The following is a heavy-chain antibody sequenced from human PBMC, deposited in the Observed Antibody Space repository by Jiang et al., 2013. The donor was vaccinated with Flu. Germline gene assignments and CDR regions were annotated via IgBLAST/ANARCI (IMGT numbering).Heavy chain of an antibody. J-gene: IGHJ4*02. D-gene: IGHD5-12*01. V-gene: IGHV4-38-2*02. CDR2: IYHSGST. CDR1: GYSISSGYY. Sequence: GSGLVKPSETLSLTCTVSGYSISSGYYWGWIRQPPGKGLEWIGSIYHSGSTYYNPSLKSRVTISVDTSKNQFSLKLSSVTAADTAVYYCARDGDEPGEDSGYDSADYWGQG. CDR3: ARDGDEPGEDSGYDSADY.